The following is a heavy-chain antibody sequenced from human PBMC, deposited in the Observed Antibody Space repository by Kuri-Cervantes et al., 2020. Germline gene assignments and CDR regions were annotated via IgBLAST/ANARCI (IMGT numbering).Heavy chain of an antibody. Sequence: GGSLRLSCAASGFTFDDYAMHWVRQAPGKGLEWVSGISWNSGSIGYADSVKGRFTISRDNAKNSLYLQMNSLTSEDTAVYFCARGLGYCSGGGCSQWGQGTPVTVSS. CDR3: ARGLGYCSGGGCSQ. J-gene: IGHJ4*02. CDR1: GFTFDDYA. D-gene: IGHD2-15*01. CDR2: ISWNSGSI. V-gene: IGHV3-9*01.